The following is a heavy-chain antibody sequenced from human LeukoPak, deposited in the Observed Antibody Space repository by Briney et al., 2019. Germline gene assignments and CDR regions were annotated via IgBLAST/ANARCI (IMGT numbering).Heavy chain of an antibody. D-gene: IGHD1-26*01. CDR2: ISGSTSYI. V-gene: IGHV3-21*01. Sequence: GGSLRLSCAASGFTFSTYSMNWVRQAPGKGLEWVSSISGSTSYIYYADSVRGRFTISRDNARNLLYLEMNSLRAGDTAVYYCARYRAFSGSSHPIFFDFWGQGALVTVSS. CDR1: GFTFSTYS. CDR3: ARYRAFSGSSHPIFFDF. J-gene: IGHJ4*02.